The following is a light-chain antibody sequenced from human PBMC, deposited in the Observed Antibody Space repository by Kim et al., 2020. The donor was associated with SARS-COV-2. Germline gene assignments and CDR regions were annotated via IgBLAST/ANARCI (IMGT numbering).Light chain of an antibody. V-gene: IGLV3-19*01. J-gene: IGLJ3*02. CDR2: GRN. CDR3: CSRDTNNKLLL. Sequence: SSELTQDPAVSVALGQTVSITCQGDSLRSHYASWYQQKPGQAPTLVFSGRNTRASGIPDRFSGSSSGHTGSLPITGARAEDEADYHCCSRDTNNKLLLFGEGTQLTVL. CDR1: SLRSHY.